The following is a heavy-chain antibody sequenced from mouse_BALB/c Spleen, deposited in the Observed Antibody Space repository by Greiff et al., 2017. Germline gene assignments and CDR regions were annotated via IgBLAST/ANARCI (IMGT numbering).Heavy chain of an antibody. J-gene: IGHJ4*01. CDR3: ARDWDDAMDY. Sequence: EVKLVESGGGLVQPGGSLRLSCATSGFTFTDYYMSWVRQPPGKALEWLGFIRNKANGYTTEYSASVKGRFTISRDNSQSILYLQMNTLRAEDSATYYCARDWDDAMDYWGQGTSVTVSS. CDR1: GFTFTDYY. V-gene: IGHV7-3*02. CDR2: IRNKANGYTT. D-gene: IGHD4-1*01.